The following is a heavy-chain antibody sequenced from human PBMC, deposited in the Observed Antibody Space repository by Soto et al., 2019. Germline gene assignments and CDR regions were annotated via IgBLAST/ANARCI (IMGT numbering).Heavy chain of an antibody. D-gene: IGHD2-15*01. CDR2: ISYSGST. CDR3: ARDLKEYCSDGKCNWFDP. CDR1: GASISIYY. J-gene: IGHJ5*02. Sequence: PSETLSLTCAVSGASISIYYWSWIRQPQGKGLEWIGYISYSGSTNYNPSLKSRVTISFDASKNEISLQVRSATAADAAVYYCARDLKEYCSDGKCNWFDPWGQGTLVTVSS. V-gene: IGHV4-59*01.